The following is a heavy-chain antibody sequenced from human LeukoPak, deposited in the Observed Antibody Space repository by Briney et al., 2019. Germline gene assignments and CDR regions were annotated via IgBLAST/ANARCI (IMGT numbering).Heavy chain of an antibody. CDR1: GFTVSSNY. D-gene: IGHD6-13*01. CDR3: AKSSGSSWYGDWFDP. V-gene: IGHV3-66*01. CDR2: IYSGGST. Sequence: GGSLRLSCAASGFTVSSNYMSWVRQAPGKGLEWVSVIYSGGSTYYADSVKGRFTISRDNSKNTLYLQMNSLRPEDTAVYYCAKSSGSSWYGDWFDPWGQGTLVTVSS. J-gene: IGHJ5*02.